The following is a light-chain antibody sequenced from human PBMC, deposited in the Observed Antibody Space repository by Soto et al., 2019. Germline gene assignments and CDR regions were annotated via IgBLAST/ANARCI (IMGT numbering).Light chain of an antibody. CDR2: DNN. Sequence: QSVLTQPPSVSAAPGQKVTMSCSGSSSNIGNNYVSWYQQLPGTAPKLLIYDNNKRPSGIPDRFSGSKSGTSATLGITGLQTGDEADYYCGTWDSSLSGGVFGGGTKLTVL. J-gene: IGLJ2*01. V-gene: IGLV1-51*01. CDR3: GTWDSSLSGGV. CDR1: SSNIGNNY.